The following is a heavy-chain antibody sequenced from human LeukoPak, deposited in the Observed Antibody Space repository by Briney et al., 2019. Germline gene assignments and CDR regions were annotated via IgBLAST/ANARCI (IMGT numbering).Heavy chain of an antibody. J-gene: IGHJ4*02. CDR1: GGSFSNYY. D-gene: IGHD3/OR15-3a*01. V-gene: IGHV4-34*01. CDR3: SRGLDPYKSGLD. Sequence: SETLSLTCAVYGGSFSNYYLTWIRQPPGKGLEWIGEIHPSGSTHYNPSLKSRVTISPDTSKNQFSLRLNSVTAADTAVYYCSRGLDPYKSGLDWGQGTLVTVSS. CDR2: IHPSGST.